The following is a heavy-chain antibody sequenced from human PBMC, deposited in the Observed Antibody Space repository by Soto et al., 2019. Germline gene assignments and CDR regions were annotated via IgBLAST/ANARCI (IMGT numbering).Heavy chain of an antibody. CDR2: VSFDGNRQ. CDR1: GFTFSSFA. CDR3: ARRHREVPALIGDYFDY. J-gene: IGHJ4*02. D-gene: IGHD2-2*01. Sequence: QVQLVESGGGVVQPGKSLTLSCAAPGFTFSSFAMHWVRQPPGKGLEWVAVVSFDGNRQYFSDSVKGRFTISRDNSKNTVSLHMNSLRDDDSALYYCARRHREVPALIGDYFDYWGQGTLVTVSS. V-gene: IGHV3-30*04.